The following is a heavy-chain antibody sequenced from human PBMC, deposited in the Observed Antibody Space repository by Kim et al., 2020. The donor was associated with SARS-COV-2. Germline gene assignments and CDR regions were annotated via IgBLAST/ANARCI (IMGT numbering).Heavy chain of an antibody. J-gene: IGHJ4*02. CDR3: AKRITSTTGGANFDY. Sequence: ADSVKGAFTNSRDNTQHTLYLQMNSLRAEETAVYYCAKRITSTTGGANFDYWGQGTLVTVSS. V-gene: IGHV3-23*01. D-gene: IGHD1-1*01.